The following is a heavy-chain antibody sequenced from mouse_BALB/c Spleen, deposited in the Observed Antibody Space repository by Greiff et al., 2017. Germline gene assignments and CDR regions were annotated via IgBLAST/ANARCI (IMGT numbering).Heavy chain of an antibody. J-gene: IGHJ4*01. CDR3: TREGSLDWYDAMDY. Sequence: EVKLMESGGGLVKPGGSLKLSCAASGFTFSSYTMSWVRQTPEKRLEWVATISSGGSYTYSPGSVKGRFTISRDNAKNTLYLKMSSLTSEDTAMYYCTREGSLDWYDAMDYWGQGTSVTVSA. CDR2: ISSGGSYT. CDR1: GFTFSSYT. V-gene: IGHV5-6-4*01.